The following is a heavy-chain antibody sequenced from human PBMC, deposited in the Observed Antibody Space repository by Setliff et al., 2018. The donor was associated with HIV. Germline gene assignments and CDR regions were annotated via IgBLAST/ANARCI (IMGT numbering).Heavy chain of an antibody. CDR2: IQYDGSKQ. V-gene: IGHV3-30*02. CDR1: GFTLGCFG. D-gene: IGHD3-10*01. Sequence: GGSLRLSCVASGFTLGCFGMHWVRQAPGKGLEWVAFIQYDGSKQSYADSVKGRFTISRDDSKNTLYLQMNSLRAEDTAVYYCARSVIGYYLNSYFDYWGQGTLVTVSS. CDR3: ARSVIGYYLNSYFDY. J-gene: IGHJ4*02.